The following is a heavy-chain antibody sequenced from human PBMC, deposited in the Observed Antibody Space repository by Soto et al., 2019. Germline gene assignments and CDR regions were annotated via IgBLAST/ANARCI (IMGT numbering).Heavy chain of an antibody. J-gene: IGHJ4*02. V-gene: IGHV4-31*03. CDR1: GGSISGGGYY. Sequence: NPSETLSLTCTVSGGSISGGGYYWSWIRQHPGKGLEWIGYIYYSGSTYYNPSLKSRVTIPVDTSKNQFFLKLSSVTAADTAVYYCARVGQGYCSSTSGYSRGSRNFDYWGQGTLVTVSS. D-gene: IGHD2-2*02. CDR3: ARVGQGYCSSTSGYSRGSRNFDY. CDR2: IYYSGST.